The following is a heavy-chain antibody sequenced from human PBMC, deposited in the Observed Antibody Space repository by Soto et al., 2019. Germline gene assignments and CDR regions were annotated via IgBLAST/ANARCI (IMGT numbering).Heavy chain of an antibody. Sequence: GGSLRLSCSVSGFAFGEYAISWLRQAPGKGLEWVGFIRSESYGGSIEYAASVRGRFTISRDDSKSIAYLQMYSLKTEDTAVYYCARATCNGYGFACGYYFDYWGQGAQVTVSS. CDR1: GFAFGEYA. D-gene: IGHD5-18*01. V-gene: IGHV3-49*03. J-gene: IGHJ4*02. CDR3: ARATCNGYGFACGYYFDY. CDR2: IRSESYGGSI.